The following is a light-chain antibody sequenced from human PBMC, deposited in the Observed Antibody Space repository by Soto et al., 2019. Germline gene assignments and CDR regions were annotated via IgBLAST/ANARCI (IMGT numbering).Light chain of an antibody. Sequence: EIAMTQSPVTRSVCPGERANRCCLPSERISNNLAWYQQKPGQAPRLLIYSASTRANGIPARFIGSGSATEFTLNISSLQYQDFAVYYCQQYSNWLTWTFGQGPQVDI. CDR3: QQYSNWLTWT. J-gene: IGKJ1*01. CDR1: ERISNN. CDR2: SAS. V-gene: IGKV3D-15*01.